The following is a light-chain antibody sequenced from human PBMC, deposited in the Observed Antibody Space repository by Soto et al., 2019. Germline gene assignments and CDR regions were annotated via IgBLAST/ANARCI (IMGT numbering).Light chain of an antibody. J-gene: IGKJ1*01. Sequence: EIVMTQSPVTLSVSPGERATLSCTASQSVNNNVAWYQQKPGHTPRLLIYDASNRATGIPDRFSGSGSGTDFTLTISRLEPEDFAVYYCQKRSNWPSWTFGQGTKVDIK. CDR1: QSVNNN. CDR3: QKRSNWPSWT. CDR2: DAS. V-gene: IGKV3-11*01.